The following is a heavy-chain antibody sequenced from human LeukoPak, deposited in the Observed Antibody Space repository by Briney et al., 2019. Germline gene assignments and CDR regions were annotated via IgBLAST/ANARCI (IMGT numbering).Heavy chain of an antibody. CDR2: ISGSGGST. Sequence: GGSLRLSCAASGFTFSSYAMSWVRQAPGKGLEWVSAISGSGGSTYYADSVKGRYTISRDNSKNTLYLQMNSLRAEDTAVYYCAKAVVPAGYFDYWGRGTLVTVSS. CDR1: GFTFSSYA. D-gene: IGHD2-2*01. CDR3: AKAVVPAGYFDY. J-gene: IGHJ4*02. V-gene: IGHV3-23*01.